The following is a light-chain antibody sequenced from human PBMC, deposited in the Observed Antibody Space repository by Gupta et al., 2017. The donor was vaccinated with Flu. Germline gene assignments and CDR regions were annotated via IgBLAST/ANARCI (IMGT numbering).Light chain of an antibody. CDR1: QTISTY. CDR3: QQRDSTPRT. J-gene: IGKJ1*01. CDR2: GAF. Sequence: DIQMTQSPSSLSASVGDTVTLTCRAGQTISTYLNWYQQKPGKAPNLLIYGAFRLQSGVPSRFSGSGSGTDFTLTISSLQPEDFATYYCQQRDSTPRTFGQGTKVEFK. V-gene: IGKV1-39*01.